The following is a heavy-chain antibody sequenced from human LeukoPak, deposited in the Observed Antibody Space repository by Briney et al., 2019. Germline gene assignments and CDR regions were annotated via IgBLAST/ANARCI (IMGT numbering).Heavy chain of an antibody. V-gene: IGHV3-23*01. CDR2: ISGSAGST. D-gene: IGHD4-17*01. CDR1: GFTFSAYT. CDR3: AKGMTTVTTSDFDY. J-gene: IGHJ4*02. Sequence: PGGSLRLSCAASGFTFSAYTMIWVRQAPGQGLEWVSSISGSAGSTYHADSVKGRFTISRDNAKNSLYLQMNSLRAEDMALYYCAKGMTTVTTSDFDYWGQGTLVTVSS.